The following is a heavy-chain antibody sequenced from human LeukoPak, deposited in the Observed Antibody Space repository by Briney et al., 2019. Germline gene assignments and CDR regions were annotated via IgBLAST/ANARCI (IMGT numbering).Heavy chain of an antibody. CDR2: IYSSGST. D-gene: IGHD4-17*01. CDR1: GGSISSYY. V-gene: IGHV4-4*07. J-gene: IGHJ4*02. Sequence: PSETLSLTCTVSGGSISSYYWNWIRQPAGKGLEWIGRIYSSGSTNYNPSLKSRVTVSLDTSKNQFSLKLSSVTAADTAVYYCARDWGYGDYLFDCWGQGTLVTVSS. CDR3: ARDWGYGDYLFDC.